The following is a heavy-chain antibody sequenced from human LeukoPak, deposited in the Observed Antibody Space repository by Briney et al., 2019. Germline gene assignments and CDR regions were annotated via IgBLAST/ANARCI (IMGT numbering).Heavy chain of an antibody. J-gene: IGHJ5*02. CDR3: AREYGFGAGSYYP. CDR2: IKSDGSNT. V-gene: IGHV3-74*01. Sequence: PGGSLRLSCAASGFTFSSYSMNWVRQAPGKGLVWVSRIKSDGSNTGYADSVKGRFTISRDNAKNTLYLQMNSLRAEDTAVYYCAREYGFGAGSYYPWGQGTLVTVSS. CDR1: GFTFSSYS. D-gene: IGHD3-10*01.